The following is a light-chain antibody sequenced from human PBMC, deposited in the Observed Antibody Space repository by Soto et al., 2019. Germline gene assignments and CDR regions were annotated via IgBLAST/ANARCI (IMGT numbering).Light chain of an antibody. J-gene: IGLJ7*01. Sequence: QSVLTQPPSLSGTPGQRVTISCSGSNFNVKNNYVYWYQQFAGTTTKLLIYSNNRRPSGVPYRFSGSKSGSSASLAISGLRPEHEAAYYCASWDDSLSETVFGGGTQLTVL. CDR3: ASWDDSLSETV. V-gene: IGLV1-47*02. CDR1: NFNVKNNY. CDR2: SNN.